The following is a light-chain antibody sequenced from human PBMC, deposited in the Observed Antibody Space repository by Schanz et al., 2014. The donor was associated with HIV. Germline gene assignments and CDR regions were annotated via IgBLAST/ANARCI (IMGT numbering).Light chain of an antibody. Sequence: QSALTQPRSVSGSPGQSVTISCTGTSSDVGGYNYVSWYQQHPGKAPKLMIYEVSKRPSGVPDRFSGSKSGSTASLTVSGLQAEDEADYYCCSYAGSYVVFGGGTKLTVL. CDR1: SSDVGGYNY. J-gene: IGLJ2*01. CDR2: EVS. CDR3: CSYAGSYVV. V-gene: IGLV2-11*01.